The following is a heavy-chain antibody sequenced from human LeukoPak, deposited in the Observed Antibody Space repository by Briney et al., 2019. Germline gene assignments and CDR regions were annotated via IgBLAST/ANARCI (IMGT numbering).Heavy chain of an antibody. CDR1: GYTFTSYD. J-gene: IGHJ6*02. V-gene: IGHV1-8*01. Sequence: ASVKVSCKASGYTFTSYDINWVRQATGQGLEWMGWMNPNSGNTGYAQKFQGRVTMTRNTSISTAYMELSSLRSEDTAVYYCARSGSCRGSSCPPYGMDVWGQGTAVTVSS. D-gene: IGHD2-2*01. CDR3: ARSGSCRGSSCPPYGMDV. CDR2: MNPNSGNT.